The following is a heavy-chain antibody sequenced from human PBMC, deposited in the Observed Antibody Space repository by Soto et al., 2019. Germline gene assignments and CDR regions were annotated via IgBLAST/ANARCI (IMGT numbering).Heavy chain of an antibody. CDR1: GGSITYINNHY. D-gene: IGHD7-27*01. J-gene: IGHJ6*02. Sequence: PSETLSLTCTVSGGSITYINNHYCSWIRQPPGKGLEWIGEINHSGSTNYNPSLKSRVTISVDTSKNQFSLMLSSVTAADTAVYYCARAPSNWGWDYYYYGMDVWGQGTTVTVSS. CDR3: ARAPSNWGWDYYYYGMDV. CDR2: INHSGST. V-gene: IGHV4-34*01.